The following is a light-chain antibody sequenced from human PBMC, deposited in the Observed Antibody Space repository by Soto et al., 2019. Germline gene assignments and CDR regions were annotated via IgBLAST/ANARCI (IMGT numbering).Light chain of an antibody. J-gene: IGKJ5*01. CDR3: QQHGKXPIT. V-gene: IGKV3D-15*01. Sequence: EIVMTQSPATLSVSPGEIATLSCRAIQSVNSNYLAWYQQKPGQAPMLLIYCISKSDTDIPDRFSGSGSGTEFTLTISSLQPEDFATYYFQQHGKXPITFGQRTRLXI. CDR2: CIS. CDR1: QSVNSN.